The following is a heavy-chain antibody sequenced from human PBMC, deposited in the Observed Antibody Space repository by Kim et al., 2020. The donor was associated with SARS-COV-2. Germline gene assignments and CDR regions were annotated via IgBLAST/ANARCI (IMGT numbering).Heavy chain of an antibody. J-gene: IGHJ4*02. D-gene: IGHD3-22*01. Sequence: ASVKVSCKASGYTFTSYEINWVRQATGQGLEWMGWMNPNSGNTGYAQKIQGRVTMTRNTSISTAYMELSSLRSEDTDVYYCARPYYYNSSGDAPFDYWGQGTLVTVSS. CDR3: ARPYYYNSSGDAPFDY. CDR2: MNPNSGNT. CDR1: GYTFTSYE. V-gene: IGHV1-8*01.